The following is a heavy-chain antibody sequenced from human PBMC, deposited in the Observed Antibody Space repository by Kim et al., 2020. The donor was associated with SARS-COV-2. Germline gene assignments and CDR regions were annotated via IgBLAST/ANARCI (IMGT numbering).Heavy chain of an antibody. J-gene: IGHJ5*02. Sequence: SETLSLTCTVSGGSISSGSYYWSWIRQPAGKGLEWIGRIYTSGSTNYNPSLKSRVTISVDTSKNQFSLKLSSVTAADTAVYYCARDVVVVPAPGVSWFDPWGQGTLVTVSS. V-gene: IGHV4-61*02. D-gene: IGHD2-2*01. CDR1: GGSISSGSYY. CDR2: IYTSGST. CDR3: ARDVVVVPAPGVSWFDP.